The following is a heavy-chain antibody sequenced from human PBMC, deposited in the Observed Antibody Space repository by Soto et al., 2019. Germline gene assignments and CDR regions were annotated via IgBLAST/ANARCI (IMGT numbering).Heavy chain of an antibody. Sequence: GASVNVSCKASGFTFTSSAVQWVRQARGQRLEWIGWIVVGSGNTNYAQKFQERVTITSDMSTSTAYMELSSLRSEDTALYYCAGGRLWFGEHTGALDYWGQGTLVTVSS. CDR3: AGGRLWFGEHTGALDY. V-gene: IGHV1-58*01. CDR2: IVVGSGNT. J-gene: IGHJ4*02. D-gene: IGHD3-10*01. CDR1: GFTFTSSA.